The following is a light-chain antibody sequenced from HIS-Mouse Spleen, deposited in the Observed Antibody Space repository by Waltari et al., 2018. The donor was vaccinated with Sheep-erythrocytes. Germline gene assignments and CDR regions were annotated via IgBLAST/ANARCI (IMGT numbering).Light chain of an antibody. CDR2: DAS. CDR3: QQRSNWYT. J-gene: IGKJ2*01. V-gene: IGKV3-11*01. CDR1: QSVSSY. Sequence: EIVLTQSPATLSLSPGESATLSCRASQSVSSYLAWYQPKPGQAPRLLIYDASNRATGIPARFSGSGSGTDFTLTISSLEPEDFAVYYCQQRSNWYTFGQGTKLEIK.